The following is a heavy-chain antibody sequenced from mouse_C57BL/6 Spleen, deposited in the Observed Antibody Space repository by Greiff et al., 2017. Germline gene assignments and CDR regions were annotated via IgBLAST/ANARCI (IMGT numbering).Heavy chain of an antibody. D-gene: IGHD3-2*02. J-gene: IGHJ4*01. CDR2: IDPSDSYT. Sequence: QVQLQQPGAELVRPGTSVKLSCKASGYTFTSYWMHWVKQRPGQGLEWIGVIDPSDSYTNYNQKFKGKATLTVDTSSSTAYMQLSSLTSEDSAVCCCARDLRFPYAMDDWGQGTSVTVSS. V-gene: IGHV1-59*01. CDR1: GYTFTSYW. CDR3: ARDLRFPYAMDD.